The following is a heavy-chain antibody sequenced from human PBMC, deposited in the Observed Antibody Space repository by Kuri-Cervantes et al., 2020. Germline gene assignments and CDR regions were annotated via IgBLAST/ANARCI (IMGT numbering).Heavy chain of an antibody. V-gene: IGHV3-9*01. CDR1: GFTFDDYA. J-gene: IGHJ6*03. CDR3: AKGSPTVTLRLYYYMDV. Sequence: LSLTCAASGFTFDDYAMHWVRQAPGKGLEWVSGISWNSGSIGYADSVRGRFTISRDNAKNSLYLQMNSLRAEDTALYYCAKGSPTVTLRLYYYMDVWGKGTTVTVSS. CDR2: ISWNSGSI. D-gene: IGHD4-17*01.